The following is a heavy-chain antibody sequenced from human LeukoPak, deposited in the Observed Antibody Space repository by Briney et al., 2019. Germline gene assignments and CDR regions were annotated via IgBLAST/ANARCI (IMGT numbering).Heavy chain of an antibody. CDR3: AKYGSYYGRAAFDI. D-gene: IGHD1-26*01. V-gene: IGHV3-23*01. CDR1: GFTFSSYA. CDR2: ISDSGGDT. Sequence: PGGSLRLSCAASGFTFSSYAMRWVRPAPGKRLEWVSVISDSGGDTHYEDSVKGRFTISRDNSKNTLYLQMNSLRAEDTAVYHCAKYGSYYGRAAFDIWGQGTMVTVSS. J-gene: IGHJ3*02.